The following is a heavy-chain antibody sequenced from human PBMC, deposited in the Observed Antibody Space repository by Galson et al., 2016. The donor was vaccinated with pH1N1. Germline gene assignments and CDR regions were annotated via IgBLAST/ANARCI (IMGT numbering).Heavy chain of an antibody. CDR1: GFTFSTYW. V-gene: IGHV3-53*01. J-gene: IGHJ4*02. CDR3: ARDPGDHNGYSN. D-gene: IGHD2-15*01. CDR2: FYSTSNT. Sequence: SLRLSCAASGFTFSTYWMSWVRQAPGKGLEWVSIFYSTSNTYYADSVKGRFTISRDTSKNTLFLQMNSLTVEDTAVYYCARDPGDHNGYSNWGQGTLVTVSS.